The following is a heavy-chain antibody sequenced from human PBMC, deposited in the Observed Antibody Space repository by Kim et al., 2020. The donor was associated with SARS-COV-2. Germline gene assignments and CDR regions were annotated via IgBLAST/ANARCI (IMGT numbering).Heavy chain of an antibody. CDR1: GFTFSSYG. V-gene: IGHV3-30*18. D-gene: IGHD3-9*01. Sequence: GGSLRLSCAASGFTFSSYGMHWVRQAPGKGLEWVAVISYDGSNKYYADSVKGRFTISRDNSKNTLYLQMNSLRAEDTAVYYCAKDLGPNRLVDWFYSYY. CDR3: AKDLGPNRLVDWFYSYY. J-gene: IGHJ6*01. CDR2: ISYDGSNK.